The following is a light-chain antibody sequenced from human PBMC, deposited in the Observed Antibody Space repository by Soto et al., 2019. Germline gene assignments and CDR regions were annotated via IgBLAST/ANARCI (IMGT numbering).Light chain of an antibody. J-gene: IGKJ1*01. CDR3: QQHTTSPPSWT. Sequence: ETVLTQSPGTLSLSPGERATLFCRASQSVTSSYLAWYQQKPGQAPRLLIYGASSRATGIPDRFSGIGSGTDFTLTISRLEPEDFGVYYCQQHTTSPPSWTFGQGTKVEIK. CDR2: GAS. CDR1: QSVTSSY. V-gene: IGKV3-20*01.